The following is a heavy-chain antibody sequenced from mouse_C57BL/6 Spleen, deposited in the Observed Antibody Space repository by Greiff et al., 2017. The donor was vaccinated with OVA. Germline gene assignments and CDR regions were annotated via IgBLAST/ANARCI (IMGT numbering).Heavy chain of an antibody. CDR3: ARIDYSNYYFDY. Sequence: QVQLKQPGAELVRPGSSVKLSCKASGYTFTSYWMDWVKQRPGQGLEWIGNIYPSDSETHYNQKFKDKATLTVDKSSSTAYMQLSSLTSEDSAVYYCARIDYSNYYFDYWGQGTTLTVSS. J-gene: IGHJ2*01. V-gene: IGHV1-61*01. CDR2: IYPSDSET. CDR1: GYTFTSYW. D-gene: IGHD2-5*01.